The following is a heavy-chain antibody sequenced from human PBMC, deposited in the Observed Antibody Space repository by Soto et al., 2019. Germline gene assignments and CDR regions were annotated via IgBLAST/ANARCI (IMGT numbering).Heavy chain of an antibody. CDR3: ARHFYSSSGEKWFDH. Sequence: SETLSLTCSVSGASVTSGNYYWSWVRQPPGKRLEWIGNIWYGGTTNYNPSLNSRVNIERDTSKNQFSLKLTSVTAADTAIYYCARHFYSSSGEKWFDHWRQGTPLTVSS. J-gene: IGHJ5*02. CDR2: IWYGGTT. V-gene: IGHV4-61*01. CDR1: GASVTSGNYY. D-gene: IGHD2-15*01.